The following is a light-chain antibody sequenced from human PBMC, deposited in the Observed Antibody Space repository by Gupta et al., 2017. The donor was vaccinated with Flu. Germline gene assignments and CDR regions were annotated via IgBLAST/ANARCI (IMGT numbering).Light chain of an antibody. CDR1: QGISRY. J-gene: IGKJ3*01. CDR2: AAS. V-gene: IGKV1D-8*01. Sequence: VIWLTQSPSLLPASTEDRVTISFRMSQGISRYLAWYQQKPGKAPELLIYAASTLQSGVPSRFSGSGSGTDFTLTISCLQSEDFATYYCQQYYSFPPTFGPGTKVEIK. CDR3: QQYYSFPPT.